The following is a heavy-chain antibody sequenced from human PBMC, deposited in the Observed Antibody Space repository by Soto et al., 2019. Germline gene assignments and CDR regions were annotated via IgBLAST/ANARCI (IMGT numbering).Heavy chain of an antibody. Sequence: SETLSLTCTVSGGSISSYYWSWIRQPPGKGQEWIGYIYNSGSTNYNPSLKSRVTISVDMSKNQFSLKLNSVTAADTAVYYCDRVQDRWRQRTLVTVSS. J-gene: IGHJ5*02. D-gene: IGHD1-1*01. CDR3: DRVQDR. CDR1: GGSISSYY. CDR2: IYNSGST. V-gene: IGHV4-59*08.